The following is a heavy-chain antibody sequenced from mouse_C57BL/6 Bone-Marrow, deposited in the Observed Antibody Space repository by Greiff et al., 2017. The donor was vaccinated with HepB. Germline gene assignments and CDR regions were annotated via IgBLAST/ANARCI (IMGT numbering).Heavy chain of an antibody. CDR2: IYPGSGST. V-gene: IGHV1-55*01. Sequence: VQLQQPGAELVKPGASVKMSFQASGYTFTSYWITWVKQRPGQGLEWIGDIYPGSGSTNYNEKFKSKATLTVDTSSSTAYMQLSSLTSEDSAVYYCATSGFAYWGQGTLVTVSA. CDR3: ATSGFAY. CDR1: GYTFTSYW. J-gene: IGHJ3*01.